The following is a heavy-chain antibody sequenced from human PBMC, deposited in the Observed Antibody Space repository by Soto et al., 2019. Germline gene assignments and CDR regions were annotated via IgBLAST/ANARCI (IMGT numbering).Heavy chain of an antibody. V-gene: IGHV3-64D*06. D-gene: IGHD5-12*01. J-gene: IGHJ4*02. CDR3: VKSRGGNNFDFFD. Sequence: GGSLRLSCSASGFTFSSYAMHWVRQAPGKGLEYVSGVRGNGDPPFYADSVKGRFTISRDNSKNTLYLQMSSLSADDTAAYYCVKSRGGNNFDFFDWGQGALVTVSS. CDR1: GFTFSSYA. CDR2: VRGNGDPP.